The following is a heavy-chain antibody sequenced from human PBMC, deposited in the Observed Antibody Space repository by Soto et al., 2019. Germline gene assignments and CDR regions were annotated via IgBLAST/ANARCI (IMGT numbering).Heavy chain of an antibody. Sequence: ASVKVSCKASGYTFTSYYMHWVRQAPGQGLEWMGIINPSGGSTSYAQKFQGRVTMTRDTSTSTVYMELSSLKASDTAMYYCARHTSGGDLKYCGGDCYNDYWGQGTLVTVSS. CDR2: INPSGGST. CDR3: ARHTSGGDLKYCGGDCYNDY. V-gene: IGHV1-46*01. D-gene: IGHD2-21*02. J-gene: IGHJ4*02. CDR1: GYTFTSYY.